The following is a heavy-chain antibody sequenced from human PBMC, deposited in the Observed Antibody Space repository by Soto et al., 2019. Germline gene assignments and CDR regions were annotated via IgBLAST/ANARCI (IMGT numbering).Heavy chain of an antibody. CDR2: ISGTGSTT. CDR1: GFTFKTDG. CDR3: AREGCTSASCYSYIRAFDV. J-gene: IGHJ3*01. D-gene: IGHD2-21*02. V-gene: IGHV3-48*01. Sequence: DEHLVQSGGGLGQPGGSLRLSCAGSGFTFKTDGMNWVRRAPGKGLEWIAFISGTGSTTDYADSVQGRFIVSRDNSNTSLHLQVNSLRSDDTAVYYCAREGCTSASCYSYIRAFDVWGQGTDVSVSS.